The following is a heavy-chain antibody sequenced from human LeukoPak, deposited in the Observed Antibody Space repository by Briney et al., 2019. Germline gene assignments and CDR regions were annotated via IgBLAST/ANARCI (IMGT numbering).Heavy chain of an antibody. J-gene: IGHJ6*03. V-gene: IGHV4-34*01. Sequence: SETLFLTCAVYGGCFSGYFWRWIRQPPGKGLEWMGGINHSGSTNYNPSLKSRVTIPVDTSKNEFALKLSSVSAADTAVYYCARGMRDYMDVWGKGTTVTVSS. CDR2: INHSGST. D-gene: IGHD2-2*01. CDR1: GGCFSGYF. CDR3: ARGMRDYMDV.